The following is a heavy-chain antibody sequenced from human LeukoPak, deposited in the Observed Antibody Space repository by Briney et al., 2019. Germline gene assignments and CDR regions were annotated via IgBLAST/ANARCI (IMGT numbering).Heavy chain of an antibody. Sequence: GGSLRLSCAASGFIFSNYGMHWVRQAPGKGLEWVAIISFDGSKKHYADSVKGRFTISRDNSKNTLCLQMNSLRAEDTAVYYCAKGSRSTVVSNLDYWGQGTLVTVSS. V-gene: IGHV3-30*18. CDR2: ISFDGSKK. CDR3: AKGSRSTVVSNLDY. CDR1: GFIFSNYG. J-gene: IGHJ4*02. D-gene: IGHD4-23*01.